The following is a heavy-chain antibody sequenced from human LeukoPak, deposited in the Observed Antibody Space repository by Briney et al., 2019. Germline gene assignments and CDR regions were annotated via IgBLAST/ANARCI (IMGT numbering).Heavy chain of an antibody. V-gene: IGHV3-30*04. CDR3: ARDGGPDYRDYYYYYGMDV. J-gene: IGHJ6*02. CDR1: GFTFSSYA. CDR2: ISYDGSNK. Sequence: PGGPLRLSCAASGFTFSSYAMHWVRQAPGKGLEWVAVISYDGSNKYYADSVKGRFTISRDNSKNTLYLQMNSLRAEDTAVYYCARDGGPDYRDYYYYYGMDVWGQGTTVTVSS. D-gene: IGHD4-23*01.